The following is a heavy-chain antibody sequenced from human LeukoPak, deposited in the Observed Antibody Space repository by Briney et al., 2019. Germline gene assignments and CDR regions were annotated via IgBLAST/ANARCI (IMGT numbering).Heavy chain of an antibody. CDR2: IYYNGST. Sequence: SETLSLTCSVSGGSISSSSYNWGWIRQPPGKGLEWIGNIYYNGSTYYNPSLKSRVTISIDTSKKQFSLKLRSVTAADTAVYYCARDRYYYGSGSYYKGFDYWGQGTLVTVSS. CDR3: ARDRYYYGSGSYYKGFDY. D-gene: IGHD3-10*01. V-gene: IGHV4-39*07. J-gene: IGHJ4*02. CDR1: GGSISSSSYN.